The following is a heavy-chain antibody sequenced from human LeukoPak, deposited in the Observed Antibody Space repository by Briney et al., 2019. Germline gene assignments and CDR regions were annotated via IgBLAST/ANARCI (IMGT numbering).Heavy chain of an antibody. J-gene: IGHJ4*02. CDR3: AKDVNTYCSGDCSDY. Sequence: QTGGSLRLSCAASGFTFDNCAMSWVRQAPGKGLEWVSVISGSGRSTSYADSVKGRFVISRDNSKNMVSLEMNSLRTEDTAVYYCAKDVNTYCSGDCSDYWGQGTLVTVSS. V-gene: IGHV3-23*01. D-gene: IGHD2-21*01. CDR1: GFTFDNCA. CDR2: ISGSGRST.